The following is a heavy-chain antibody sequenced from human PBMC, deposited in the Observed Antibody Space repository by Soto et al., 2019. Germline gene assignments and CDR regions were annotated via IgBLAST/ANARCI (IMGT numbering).Heavy chain of an antibody. Sequence: EVQLLESGGGLVQPGGSLRLSCAASGFTFSSYAMSWVRQAPGKGLEWVSAISGSGGSTYYADSVKGRFTISRDNSKNPLYLQMNSLRAEDTAVYYCAKGTSGIQLCPGGYWGQGTLVTVSS. CDR3: AKGTSGIQLCPGGY. D-gene: IGHD5-18*01. CDR2: ISGSGGST. V-gene: IGHV3-23*01. CDR1: GFTFSSYA. J-gene: IGHJ4*02.